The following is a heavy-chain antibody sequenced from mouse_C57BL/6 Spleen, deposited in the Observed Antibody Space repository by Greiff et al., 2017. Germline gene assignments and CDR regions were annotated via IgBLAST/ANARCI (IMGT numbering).Heavy chain of an antibody. J-gene: IGHJ4*01. V-gene: IGHV1-39*01. D-gene: IGHD6-5*01. Sequence: VHVKQSGPELVKPGASVKISCKASGYSFTDYNMNWVKQSNGKSLEWIGVINPNYGTTSYNPKFKGKATLTVDHSSSTAYMQLNSLTAEDYAVKYCARGGKYAKGAMDYWGQGTAGTVSS. CDR1: GYSFTDYN. CDR2: INPNYGTT. CDR3: ARGGKYAKGAMDY.